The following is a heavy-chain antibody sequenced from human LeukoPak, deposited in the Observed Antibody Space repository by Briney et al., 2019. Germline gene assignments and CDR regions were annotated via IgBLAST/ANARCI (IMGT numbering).Heavy chain of an antibody. V-gene: IGHV3-48*03. J-gene: IGHJ3*02. CDR1: GFTLSSYD. CDR3: ASMLLSGGGISYEPNTFDI. Sequence: AGSLRLSCAASGFTLSSYDLSWVRQAPGKGLEWISYISSSGGTIYYAESVKGRFTISRDDTRNSLYLQMKSLGAEDTAVYYRASMLLSGGGISYEPNTFDIWGQGTMVTVSS. CDR2: ISSSGGTI. D-gene: IGHD2-15*01.